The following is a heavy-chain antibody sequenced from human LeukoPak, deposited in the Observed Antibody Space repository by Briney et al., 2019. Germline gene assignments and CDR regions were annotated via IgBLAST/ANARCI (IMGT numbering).Heavy chain of an antibody. CDR3: MKLAGGGYGLRDYFDY. CDR2: MSYDGTNK. J-gene: IGHJ4*02. V-gene: IGHV3-30*18. D-gene: IGHD5-12*01. CDR1: GFTFSSYG. Sequence: PGGSLRLSCAASGFTFSSYGMHWVRQAPGKGLEWVAVMSYDGTNKYYVESVKGRFTISRDNSKNTLYLQMNSLKTEDTAVYNCMKLAGGGYGLRDYFDYWGQGTLVTVSS.